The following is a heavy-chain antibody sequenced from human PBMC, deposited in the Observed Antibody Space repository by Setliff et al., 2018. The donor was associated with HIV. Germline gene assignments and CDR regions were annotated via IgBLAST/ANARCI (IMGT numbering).Heavy chain of an antibody. Sequence: GGSLRLSCAASGFTFTNAWMNWVRQAPGKGLEWVSYISSSGNTVYYADSVKGRFAISRDNAKRSLYLQMNSLRGEDTAVYYCARYFRDGSYNDYWGQGTLVTVSS. V-gene: IGHV3-48*04. CDR1: GFTFTNAW. CDR2: ISSSGNTV. CDR3: ARYFRDGSYNDY. D-gene: IGHD3-10*01. J-gene: IGHJ4*02.